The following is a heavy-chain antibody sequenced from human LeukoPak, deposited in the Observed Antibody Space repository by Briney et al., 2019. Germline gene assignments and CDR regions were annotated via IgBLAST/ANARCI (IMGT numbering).Heavy chain of an antibody. CDR3: ARAREMGSSGPTDS. D-gene: IGHD6-13*01. CDR1: GFTFSAFS. J-gene: IGHJ4*02. V-gene: IGHV3-21*01. Sequence: GGSLRLSCAASGFTFSAFSMNWVRQAPGRGLEWVSSISSTGTYIYYADSVRGRFTISRDNARNSLYLQMNSLRVEDTAVYFCARAREMGSSGPTDSWGQGTLVTVSS. CDR2: ISSTGTYI.